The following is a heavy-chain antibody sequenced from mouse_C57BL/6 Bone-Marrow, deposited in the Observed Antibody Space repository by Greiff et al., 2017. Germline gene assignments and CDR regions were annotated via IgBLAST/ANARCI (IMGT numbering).Heavy chain of an antibody. CDR2: IYPRDGST. CDR1: GYTFTSYD. V-gene: IGHV1-85*01. Sequence: VQLQQSGPELVKPGASVKLSCKASGYTFTSYDINWVKQRPGQGLEWIGLIYPRDGSTKYNEKFKGKATLTVDTSSSTAYMELHSLTSEDSAVYFCARLECDGSSGDWYFDVWGTGTTVTVSS. CDR3: ARLECDGSSGDWYFDV. D-gene: IGHD1-1*01. J-gene: IGHJ1*03.